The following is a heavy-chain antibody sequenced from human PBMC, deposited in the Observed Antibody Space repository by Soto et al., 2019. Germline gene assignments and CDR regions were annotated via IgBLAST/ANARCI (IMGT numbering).Heavy chain of an antibody. J-gene: IGHJ6*03. V-gene: IGHV3-23*01. CDR2: ISGSGGST. CDR1: GFTFSSYA. Sequence: EVQLLESGVGLVQPGGSLRLSCAASGFTFSSYAMSWVRQAPGKGLEWVSAISGSGGSTYYADSVKGRFTISRDNSKNTLYLQMNSLRAEDTAVYYCAKERSSSWYDDYYYYMDVWGKGTTVTVSS. CDR3: AKERSSSWYDDYYYYMDV. D-gene: IGHD6-13*01.